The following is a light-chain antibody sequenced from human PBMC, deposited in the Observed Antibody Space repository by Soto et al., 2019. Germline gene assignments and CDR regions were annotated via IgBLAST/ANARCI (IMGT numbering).Light chain of an antibody. J-gene: IGLJ2*01. Sequence: QSVLTQPPSASGTPGQRVTISCSGSSSSIGSNHVYWYQHRPGTAPKLLIYTNNQRPSGVPDRFSGSKSGTSASLAISGLRSEDEADYYCAAWHDNLSGVIFGGGTKLTVL. CDR1: SSSIGSNH. CDR2: TNN. V-gene: IGLV1-47*02. CDR3: AAWHDNLSGVI.